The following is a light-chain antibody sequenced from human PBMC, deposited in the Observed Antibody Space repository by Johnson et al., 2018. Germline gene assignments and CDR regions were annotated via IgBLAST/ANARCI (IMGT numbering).Light chain of an antibody. Sequence: QPPSVSAAPGQKVTISCSGSSSNIGNNYVSWYQQLPGTAPKLLIYDNNKRPSGIPDRFSGSKSGTSATLGITGLQTGDEADYYCGTWDSSLSAGNVFGTGTRVTVL. CDR2: DNN. CDR3: GTWDSSLSAGNV. J-gene: IGLJ1*01. CDR1: SSNIGNNY. V-gene: IGLV1-51*01.